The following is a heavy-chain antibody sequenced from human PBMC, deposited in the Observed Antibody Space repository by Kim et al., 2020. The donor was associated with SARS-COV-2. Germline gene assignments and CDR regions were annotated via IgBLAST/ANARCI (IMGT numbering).Heavy chain of an antibody. CDR1: GGSISSGGYY. CDR3: ARAPLTIFGVVIQNFDY. V-gene: IGHV4-31*03. D-gene: IGHD3-3*01. CDR2: IYYSGST. J-gene: IGHJ4*02. Sequence: TLSLTCTVSGGSISSGGYYWSWIRQHPGKGLEWIGYIYYSGSTYYNPSLKSRVTISVDTSKNQFSLKLRSVTAADTAVYYCARAPLTIFGVVIQNFDYWGQGTLVTVSS.